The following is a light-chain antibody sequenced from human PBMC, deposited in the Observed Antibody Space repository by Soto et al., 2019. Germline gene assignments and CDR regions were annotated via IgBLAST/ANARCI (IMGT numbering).Light chain of an antibody. Sequence: QSVLAQPPSVSWAPGQRVTISCTGSSSNIGAPYDVHWYQQLPGTVPKLLIYGNNNRPSGVPDRFSGSKSGTSASLAITGLQGADEADYYCQSFDNTLGAVVFGGGTKLTVL. J-gene: IGLJ2*01. CDR3: QSFDNTLGAVV. CDR2: GNN. CDR1: SSNIGAPYD. V-gene: IGLV1-40*01.